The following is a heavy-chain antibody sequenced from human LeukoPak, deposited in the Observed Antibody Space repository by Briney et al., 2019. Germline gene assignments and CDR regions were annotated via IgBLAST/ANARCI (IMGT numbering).Heavy chain of an antibody. J-gene: IGHJ3*02. D-gene: IGHD3-10*01. CDR3: AREGNYGSGSFGFSAFDI. V-gene: IGHV3-33*01. Sequence: GGSLRLSCAASGFTFSSYGMHWVRQAPGKGLEWVAVIWYDGSNKYYADSVKGRFTTSRDNSKNTLYLQMNSLRAEDTAVYYCAREGNYGSGSFGFSAFDIWGQGTMVTVSS. CDR2: IWYDGSNK. CDR1: GFTFSSYG.